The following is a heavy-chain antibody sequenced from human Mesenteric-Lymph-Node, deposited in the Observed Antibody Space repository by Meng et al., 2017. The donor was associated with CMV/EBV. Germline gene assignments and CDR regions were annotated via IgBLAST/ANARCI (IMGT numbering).Heavy chain of an antibody. D-gene: IGHD1-1*01. Sequence: GESLKISCAASGFTFSSYSMNWVRQAPGKGLEWVSSISSSSSYIYYADSVKGRFTISRDNAKNSLYLQMNSLRAEDTAMYYCATYWSADYWGQGTLVTVSS. V-gene: IGHV3-21*01. J-gene: IGHJ4*02. CDR1: GFTFSSYS. CDR3: ATYWSADY. CDR2: ISSSSSYI.